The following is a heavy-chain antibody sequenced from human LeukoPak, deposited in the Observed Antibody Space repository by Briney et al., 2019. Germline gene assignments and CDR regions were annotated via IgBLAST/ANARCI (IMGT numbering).Heavy chain of an antibody. V-gene: IGHV3-21*01. J-gene: IGHJ4*02. CDR1: GFTFSSYS. CDR3: ARDYRGFSRDYYDINGYFDY. D-gene: IGHD3-22*01. Sequence: PGGSLRLSCAASGFTFSSYSMNWVRQAPRKGLEWVSSISSSSSYIYYADSVKGRFTISRDNAKNSLYLQMNSLRAEDTAVYYCARDYRGFSRDYYDINGYFDYWGQGTLVTVSS. CDR2: ISSSSSYI.